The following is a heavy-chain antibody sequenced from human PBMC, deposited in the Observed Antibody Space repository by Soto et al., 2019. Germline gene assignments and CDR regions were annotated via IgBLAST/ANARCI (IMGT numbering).Heavy chain of an antibody. CDR1: GGSIRNGDYY. D-gene: IGHD3-3*01. Sequence: SETLSLTCTVSGGSIRNGDYYWGWIRQPPGKGLEWIGYVYYSGTTYSHPSLNSRVSISVDTSENQFSLRLTSVTAADTAVYYCARFYDRFLEWQYPTQADLERANNWFDPWGQGTLVTVSS. V-gene: IGHV4-30-4*01. CDR2: VYYSGTT. CDR3: ARFYDRFLEWQYPTQADLERANNWFDP. J-gene: IGHJ5*02.